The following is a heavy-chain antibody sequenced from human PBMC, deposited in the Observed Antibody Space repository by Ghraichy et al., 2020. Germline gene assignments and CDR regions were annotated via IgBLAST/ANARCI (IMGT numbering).Heavy chain of an antibody. V-gene: IGHV3-9*01. CDR3: TKAATSCWHTEV. Sequence: GGSLRLSCAVSGFTLDGYAMHWVRQPPGKGLEWVSGITWSSGNTGYADSVKGRFTISRDSPKNSLYLHMNSLRIEDTALYYCTKAATSCWHTEVWGQGILVTVSS. D-gene: IGHD2-2*01. J-gene: IGHJ4*02. CDR1: GFTLDGYA. CDR2: ITWSSGNT.